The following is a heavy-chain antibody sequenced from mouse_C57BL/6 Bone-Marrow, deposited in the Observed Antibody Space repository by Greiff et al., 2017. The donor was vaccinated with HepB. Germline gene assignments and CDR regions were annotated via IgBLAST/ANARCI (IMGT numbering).Heavy chain of an antibody. CDR3: ARHEGPLYYYGREFAY. CDR2: INSDGGST. J-gene: IGHJ3*01. V-gene: IGHV5-2*01. CDR1: EYEFPSHD. D-gene: IGHD1-1*01. Sequence: DVMLVESGGGLVQPGESLKLSCESNEYEFPSHDMSWVRKTPEKRLELVAAINSDGGSTYYPDTMERRFIISRDNTKKTLYLQMSSLRSEDTALYYCARHEGPLYYYGREFAYWGQGTLVTVSA.